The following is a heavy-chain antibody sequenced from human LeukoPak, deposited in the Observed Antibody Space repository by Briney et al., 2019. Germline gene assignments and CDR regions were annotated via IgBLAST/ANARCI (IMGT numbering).Heavy chain of an antibody. Sequence: SETLSLTCAVYGGSFSGYHWSWIRQPPGKGLEWIGEINHSGSTTYNPSLKSRVTISIDTSKSQFSLKVNSVTAADTAVYYCARGMTTFDYWGQGTLVTVSS. J-gene: IGHJ4*02. CDR1: GGSFSGYH. CDR2: INHSGST. V-gene: IGHV4-34*01. D-gene: IGHD4-17*01. CDR3: ARGMTTFDY.